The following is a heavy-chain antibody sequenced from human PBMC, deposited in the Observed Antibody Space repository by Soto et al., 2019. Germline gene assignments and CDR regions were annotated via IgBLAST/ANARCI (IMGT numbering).Heavy chain of an antibody. CDR1: AYSFTSYW. J-gene: IGHJ4*01. CDR3: ARHLVGSTRGNFDY. V-gene: IGHV5-51*01. D-gene: IGHD2-2*01. Sequence: PGESLKISCKGSAYSFTSYWIGWVRQMPGKGMEWMGNIYPYDSDTRYSPSFQGQVTISADTSITTAYLQWSGLRASDTAMYFCARHLVGSTRGNFDYWGQGTLVTVSS. CDR2: IYPYDSDT.